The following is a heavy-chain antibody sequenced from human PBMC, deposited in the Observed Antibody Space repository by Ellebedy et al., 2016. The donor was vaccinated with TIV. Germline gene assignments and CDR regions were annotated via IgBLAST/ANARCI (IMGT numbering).Heavy chain of an antibody. D-gene: IGHD5-18*01. V-gene: IGHV4-39*01. CDR2: IYYSGST. CDR3: ARLKRGYSYGEKSAFDI. Sequence: SETLSLTCTVSGGSISSSSSYWGWIRQPPGKGLEWIGSIYYSGSTYYNPSLKSRVTISVDTSKNQFSLKVRSVTAADTAVYYCARLKRGYSYGEKSAFDIWGQGTMVTVSS. J-gene: IGHJ3*02. CDR1: GGSISSSSSY.